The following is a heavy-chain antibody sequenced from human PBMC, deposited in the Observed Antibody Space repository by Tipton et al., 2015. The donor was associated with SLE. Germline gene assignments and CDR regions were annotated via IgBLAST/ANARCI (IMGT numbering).Heavy chain of an antibody. V-gene: IGHV4-59*08. CDR2: VYYSGTG. J-gene: IGHJ3*02. CDR3: AEAARGLLGAFDI. D-gene: IGHD6-6*01. CDR1: GGSISGHY. Sequence: LSLTCTVSGGSISGHYWSWIRRPPGGGLEWIGYVYYSGTGNYNPSLKSRVTISADTSKNQFSLKLSSVTAADTAVYYCAEAARGLLGAFDIWGQGTMVTVSS.